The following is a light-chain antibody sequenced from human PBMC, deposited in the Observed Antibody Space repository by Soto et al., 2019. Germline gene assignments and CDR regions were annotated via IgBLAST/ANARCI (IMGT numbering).Light chain of an antibody. V-gene: IGLV2-14*03. J-gene: IGLJ2*01. CDR3: SSYTPSNSFVI. CDR1: SNDVGGYNY. CDR2: DVS. Sequence: QSALTQPASVSGAPGPSITISCTGTSNDVGGYNYVSWYKQHPGKAPQLMIYDVSNRPSGVPNRFSGSKSDNTASLTISGLQAEDDAEDYCSSYTPSNSFVIFGGGTKLTVL.